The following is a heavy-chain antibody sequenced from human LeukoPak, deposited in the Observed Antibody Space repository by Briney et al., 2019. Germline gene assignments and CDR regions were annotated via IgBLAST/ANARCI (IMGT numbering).Heavy chain of an antibody. Sequence: GGSLRLSCAASGFTFSNYDMHWVRQAPGKGLEWVSTIGTAGDTYYAASVKGRFTLSRENAKSSLYAQMNSLRAGDTAVYYCVKGAPDGYYYDSSHYYMDVWGKGTTVTISS. D-gene: IGHD3-22*01. V-gene: IGHV3-13*01. CDR1: GFTFSNYD. J-gene: IGHJ6*03. CDR3: VKGAPDGYYYDSSHYYMDV. CDR2: IGTAGDT.